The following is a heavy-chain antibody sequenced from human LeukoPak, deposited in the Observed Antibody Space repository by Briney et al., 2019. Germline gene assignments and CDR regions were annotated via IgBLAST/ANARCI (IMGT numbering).Heavy chain of an antibody. CDR3: ARDVLTPYYYGIDV. V-gene: IGHV4-30-4*01. CDR2: IYYSGST. CDR1: GGSISSGDYY. Sequence: SETLSLTCAVSGGSISSGDYYWSWIRQPPGKGLEWIGYIYYSGSTYYNPSLKSRVTISVDTSKNQFSLKLSSVTAADTAVYYCARDVLTPYYYGIDVWGQGTTVTVSS. J-gene: IGHJ6*02. D-gene: IGHD3-10*01.